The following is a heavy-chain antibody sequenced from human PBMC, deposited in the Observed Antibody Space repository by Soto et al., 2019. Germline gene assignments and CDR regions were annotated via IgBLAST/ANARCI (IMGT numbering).Heavy chain of an antibody. CDR1: GDSMSTYY. Sequence: TSETLSLTCTVSGDSMSTYYWNWIRQSAETGLEWIGRISATGTTTYIPSLKSRITLSVDTSRNEFSLNLKFVTAADTAVYYCATRRFLEWLGTMDVWGQGTTVTVSS. J-gene: IGHJ6*02. D-gene: IGHD3-3*01. V-gene: IGHV4-4*07. CDR2: ISATGTT. CDR3: ATRRFLEWLGTMDV.